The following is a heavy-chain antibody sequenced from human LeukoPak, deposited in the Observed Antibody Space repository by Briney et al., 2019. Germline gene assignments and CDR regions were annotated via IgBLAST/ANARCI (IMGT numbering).Heavy chain of an antibody. Sequence: SETLSLTCTVSGGSISSYYWSWIRQPPGKGLEWIGCIYYSGSTNYNPSLKSRVTISVDTSKNQFSLKLSSVTAADTAVYYCARLWFGELNNWFDPWGQGTLVTVSS. J-gene: IGHJ5*02. CDR3: ARLWFGELNNWFDP. CDR1: GGSISSYY. CDR2: IYYSGST. V-gene: IGHV4-59*08. D-gene: IGHD3-10*01.